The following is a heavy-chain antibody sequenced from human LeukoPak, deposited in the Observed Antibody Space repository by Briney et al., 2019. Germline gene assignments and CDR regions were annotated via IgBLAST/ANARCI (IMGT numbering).Heavy chain of an antibody. CDR3: ARQRWLQSGWFDP. J-gene: IGHJ5*02. CDR2: INHSGST. V-gene: IGHV4-34*01. CDR1: GGSFSGYY. D-gene: IGHD5-24*01. Sequence: SSETLSLTCAVYGGSFSGYYWSWIRQPPGKGLEWIGEINHSGSTNYNPSLKSRVTISVDTSKNQFSLKLSSVTAADTAVYYCARQRWLQSGWFDPWGQGTLVTVSS.